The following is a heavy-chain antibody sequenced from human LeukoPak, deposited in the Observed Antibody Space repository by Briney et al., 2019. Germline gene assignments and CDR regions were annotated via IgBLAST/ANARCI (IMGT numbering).Heavy chain of an antibody. CDR2: IYYSGST. CDR3: AKDHGALPAALFDY. J-gene: IGHJ4*02. V-gene: IGHV4-39*07. Sequence: SETLSLTCTVSGGSISSSSYYWGWIRQPPGKGLEWIGSIYYSGSTYYNPSLKSRVTISVDTSKNQFSLKLSSVTAADTALYYCAKDHGALPAALFDYWGQGTLVTVSS. CDR1: GGSISSSSYY. D-gene: IGHD2-2*01.